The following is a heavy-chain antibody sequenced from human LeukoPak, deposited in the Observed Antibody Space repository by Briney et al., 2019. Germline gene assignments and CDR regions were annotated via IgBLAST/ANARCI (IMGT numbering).Heavy chain of an antibody. J-gene: IGHJ3*02. V-gene: IGHV3-11*01. Sequence: GGSLRLSCAASGFTFSDYYMSWIRQAPGKGLEWVSYISSSGSTIYYADSVKGRFTISRDTAKNSLYLQMNSLRAEDTAVYYCARQENYCGGDCFGAFDIWGQGTMVTVSS. D-gene: IGHD2-21*02. CDR3: ARQENYCGGDCFGAFDI. CDR2: ISSSGSTI. CDR1: GFTFSDYY.